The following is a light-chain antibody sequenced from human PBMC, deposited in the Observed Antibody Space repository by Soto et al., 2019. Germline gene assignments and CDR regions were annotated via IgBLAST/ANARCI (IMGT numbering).Light chain of an antibody. CDR3: LSYTSANTRV. J-gene: IGLJ3*02. Sequence: QSVLTQPASVSASPGQSITISCTGTSSDVGGYKFVSWYQHHPGKAPKLMIYEVNNRPSGVANRFSCSKSGNTAFLTISGLQHEDEADYYCLSYTSANTRVFGGGTKVTVL. CDR1: SSDVGGYKF. V-gene: IGLV2-14*01. CDR2: EVN.